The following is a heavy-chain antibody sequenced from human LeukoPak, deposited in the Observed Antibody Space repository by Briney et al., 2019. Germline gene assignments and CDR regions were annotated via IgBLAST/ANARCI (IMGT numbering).Heavy chain of an antibody. CDR1: GGTFSSYA. D-gene: IGHD2-8*01. CDR3: ARNRVLGYCTNGVCYPNYFDY. Sequence: ASVKVSCKASGGTFSSYAISWVRQAPGQGLEWMGGIIPIFGTANYAQKFQGRVTITADESTSTAYMELSSLRSEDTAVYYCARNRVLGYCTNGVCYPNYFDYWGQGTLVTVSS. V-gene: IGHV1-69*13. CDR2: IIPIFGTA. J-gene: IGHJ4*02.